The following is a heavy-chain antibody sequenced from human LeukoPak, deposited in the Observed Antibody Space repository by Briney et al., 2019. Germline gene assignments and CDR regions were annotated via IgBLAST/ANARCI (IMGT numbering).Heavy chain of an antibody. J-gene: IGHJ6*03. CDR2: ISWNSGSI. CDR3: AKDGCGSSTSCSYYYYYMDV. Sequence: PGGSLRLSCAVSGFTFDDYAMHWVRQAPGKGLEWVSGISWNSGSIGYADSVKGRFTISRDNAKNSLYLQMNSLRAEDTALYYCAKDGCGSSTSCSYYYYYMDVWGKGTTVTVSS. CDR1: GFTFDDYA. V-gene: IGHV3-9*01. D-gene: IGHD2-2*01.